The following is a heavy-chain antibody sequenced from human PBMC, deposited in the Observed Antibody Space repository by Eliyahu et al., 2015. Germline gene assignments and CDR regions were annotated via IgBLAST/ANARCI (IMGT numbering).Heavy chain of an antibody. Sequence: GGGLIQPGGSLRLSCAAPGFTVSSNYMNWVRQAPGKGLEWVSVVYSGGSTYYADSVKXXXTISRDNSRNALYLQMNNLXAEDTAVYYCARGYCSGGSCYAVYFDYWGQGTLVTVSS. V-gene: IGHV3-53*01. CDR3: ARGYCSGGSCYAVYFDY. D-gene: IGHD2-15*01. J-gene: IGHJ4*02. CDR2: VYSGGST. CDR1: GFTVSSNY.